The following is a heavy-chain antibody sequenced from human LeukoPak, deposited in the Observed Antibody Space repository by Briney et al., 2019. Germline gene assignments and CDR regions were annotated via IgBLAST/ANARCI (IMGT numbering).Heavy chain of an antibody. Sequence: GRSLRLSCAASGFTFSSYAMRWVRQAPGKGLEWVAVIWYDGSNKNYADSVRGRFTISRDNSKNTLYLQMNSLRAEDTAVYYCARVAMSDSSGYCDYWGQGTLVTVSS. CDR1: GFTFSSYA. D-gene: IGHD3-22*01. J-gene: IGHJ4*02. CDR3: ARVAMSDSSGYCDY. CDR2: IWYDGSNK. V-gene: IGHV3-33*01.